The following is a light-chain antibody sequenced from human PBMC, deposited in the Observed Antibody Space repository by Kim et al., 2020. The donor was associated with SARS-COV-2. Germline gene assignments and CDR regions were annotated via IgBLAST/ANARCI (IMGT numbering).Light chain of an antibody. Sequence: LSPGERRYLSCRACENFAHYFAWYQQPRRHSPRLLICGAPTRATGLPARLSGHVSGTVFTLPIDRLEPEDYAVYFCQQRYKGPGTFGQGTKVDIK. CDR3: QQRYKGPGT. V-gene: IGKV3-11*01. CDR2: GAP. J-gene: IGKJ1*01. CDR1: ENFAHY.